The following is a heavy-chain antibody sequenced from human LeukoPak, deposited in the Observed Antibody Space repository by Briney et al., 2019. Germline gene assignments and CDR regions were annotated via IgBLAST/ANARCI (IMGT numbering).Heavy chain of an antibody. Sequence: GRSLRLSCAASGFTLRNHAMSWVRQAPGKGLEYVSGCVSSSGRTYYADSVKGRFSIFRDNSLNTLYLQMNSLTDEDTAVYYCARRARDGYNSPFDYWGQGTQVTVSS. CDR1: GFTLRNHA. CDR2: CVSSSGRT. D-gene: IGHD5-12*01. J-gene: IGHJ4*02. CDR3: ARRARDGYNSPFDY. V-gene: IGHV3-23*01.